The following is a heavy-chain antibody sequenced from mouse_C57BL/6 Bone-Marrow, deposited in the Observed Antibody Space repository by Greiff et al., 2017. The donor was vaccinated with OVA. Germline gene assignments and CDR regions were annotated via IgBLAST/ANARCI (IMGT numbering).Heavy chain of an antibody. J-gene: IGHJ2*01. Sequence: VQLQQSGAELVRPGASVKLSCTASGFNIKDDYMHWVKQRPEQGLEWIGWIDPENGDTEYASKFQGKATITADTSSNTAYLQLSGLTSEDTAVYYCTTSDYSNCSDYWGQGTTLTVSS. CDR2: IDPENGDT. D-gene: IGHD2-5*01. CDR3: TTSDYSNCSDY. V-gene: IGHV14-4*01. CDR1: GFNIKDDY.